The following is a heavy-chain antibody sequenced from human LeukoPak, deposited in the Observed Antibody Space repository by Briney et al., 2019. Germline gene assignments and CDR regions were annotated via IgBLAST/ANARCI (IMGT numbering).Heavy chain of an antibody. CDR3: ARDIDYYYDSSGDYGMDV. D-gene: IGHD3-22*01. CDR2: ISAYSGNT. CDR1: GYTFTSYG. Sequence: ASVKVSCKASGYTFTSYGISWVRQAPGQGLEWMGWISAYSGNTNYAQKLQGRVTMTTDTSTSTAYMELRSLRSDDTAVYYCARDIDYYYDSSGDYGMDVWAKGPRSPSP. V-gene: IGHV1-18*01. J-gene: IGHJ6*02.